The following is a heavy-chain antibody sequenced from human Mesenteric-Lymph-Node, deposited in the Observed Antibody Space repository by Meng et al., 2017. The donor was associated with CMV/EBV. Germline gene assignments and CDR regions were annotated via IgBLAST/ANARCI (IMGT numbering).Heavy chain of an antibody. Sequence: GESLKISCAASGFTFSSYWMSWVRQAPGKGLEWVANIKQDGSEKYYVDSVKGRFTISRDNSKNTLYLQMGSLRAEDMAVYYCARVTYYYDSSGYSLDYWGQGTLVTVSS. D-gene: IGHD3-22*01. CDR1: GFTFSSYW. CDR2: IKQDGSEK. J-gene: IGHJ4*02. CDR3: ARVTYYYDSSGYSLDY. V-gene: IGHV3-7*01.